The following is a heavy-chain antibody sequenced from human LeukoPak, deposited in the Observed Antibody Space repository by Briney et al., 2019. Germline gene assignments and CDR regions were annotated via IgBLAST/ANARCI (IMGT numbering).Heavy chain of an antibody. Sequence: PGGSLRLSCAASGFTINTYWMHWVRQAPGKGLVWVSRINSDGSSTIYADSVKGRFTISRDTAKNTLYLQMNSLRAEDTAVYYCARGSSTYPDYWGQGTLVTVSS. CDR3: ARGSSTYPDY. V-gene: IGHV3-74*01. CDR2: INSDGSST. CDR1: GFTINTYW. J-gene: IGHJ4*02. D-gene: IGHD3-3*02.